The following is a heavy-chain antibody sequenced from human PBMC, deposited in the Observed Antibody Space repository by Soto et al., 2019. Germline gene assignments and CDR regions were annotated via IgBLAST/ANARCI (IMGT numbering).Heavy chain of an antibody. J-gene: IGHJ4*02. CDR3: AREQVGASRNHFDY. V-gene: IGHV3-21*01. CDR1: GFTFSSYS. D-gene: IGHD1-26*01. CDR2: ISSSGTYI. Sequence: GGSLRLSCAASGFTFSSYSMNWVRQAPGKGLEWVSSISSSGTYIYYADSLRGRFTISRDNAKNSLYLQMNSLRAEDTAVYYCAREQVGASRNHFDYWGQGTLVTVSS.